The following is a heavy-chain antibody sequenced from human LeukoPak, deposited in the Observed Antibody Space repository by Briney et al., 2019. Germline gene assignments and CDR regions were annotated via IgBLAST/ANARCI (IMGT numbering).Heavy chain of an antibody. CDR3: ARDYYDSSGYYLKYFQH. V-gene: IGHV3-21*01. J-gene: IGHJ1*01. CDR1: GFTFSSYS. D-gene: IGHD3-22*01. CDR2: IGSSSNYI. Sequence: GGSLRLSCVASGFTFSSYSMNWVRQAPGKGLEWVSCIGSSSNYIYYGDSVKGRFTISRDNAKNSLYLQMNSLRAEDTAVYYSARDYYDSSGYYLKYFQHWGQGTLVTVSS.